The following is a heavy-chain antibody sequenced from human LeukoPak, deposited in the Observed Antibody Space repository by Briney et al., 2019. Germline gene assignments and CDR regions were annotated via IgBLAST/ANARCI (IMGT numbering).Heavy chain of an antibody. J-gene: IGHJ4*02. D-gene: IGHD5-18*01. CDR1: GGSISSSSYY. Sequence: SETLSLTCTVSGGSISSSSYYWGWIRQPPGKGLEWIGSIYHSGSTYYNPSLKSRVTISVDTSKNQFSLKLSSVTAADTAVYYCAGRVDPSDTAAQLGVDYWGQGTLVTVSS. CDR2: IYHSGST. V-gene: IGHV4-39*07. CDR3: AGRVDPSDTAAQLGVDY.